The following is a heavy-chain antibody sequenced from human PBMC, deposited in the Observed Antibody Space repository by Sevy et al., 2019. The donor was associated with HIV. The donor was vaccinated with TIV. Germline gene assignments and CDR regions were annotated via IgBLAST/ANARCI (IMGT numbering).Heavy chain of an antibody. D-gene: IGHD6-13*01. CDR2: ISAYNGNT. CDR3: ARDRVGRSSSSGDRIDAVDT. Sequence: ASVKVSCKASGYTFTSYGISWVRQAPGQGLEWMGWISAYNGNTNYAQKLQGRVTMTTDTSTVTAYMEPRSLRSDDTAGYYCARDRVGRSSSSGDRIDAVDTWGQGTMVTVSS. J-gene: IGHJ3*02. CDR1: GYTFTSYG. V-gene: IGHV1-18*01.